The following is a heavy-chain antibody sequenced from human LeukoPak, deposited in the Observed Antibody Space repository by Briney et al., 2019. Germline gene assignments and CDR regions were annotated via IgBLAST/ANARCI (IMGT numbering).Heavy chain of an antibody. CDR1: GFTFSSYE. CDR2: ISTSGGTT. J-gene: IGHJ4*02. Sequence: GGSLRLSCAASGFTFSSYEMNWVHQAPGKGLEWVSYISTSGGTTYYADSVRGRFTISRDNAKNSVYLQMNSLRAEDTAVYYCTRDRMATTPPFYHWGQGTLVTVSS. V-gene: IGHV3-48*03. CDR3: TRDRMATTPPFYH. D-gene: IGHD5-24*01.